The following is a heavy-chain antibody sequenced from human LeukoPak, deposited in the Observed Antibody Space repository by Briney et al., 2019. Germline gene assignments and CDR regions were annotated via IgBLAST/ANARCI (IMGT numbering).Heavy chain of an antibody. Sequence: SETLSLTCTVSGGSISSYYWSWIRQPPGKGLEWIGYIYYSGSTNYNPSLKSRVTISVDTSKNQYTLKLSSVAAADTAGEYCARVAGDYGMDVWGQGTMVTVSS. D-gene: IGHD3-10*01. V-gene: IGHV4-59*01. CDR2: IYYSGST. CDR1: GGSISSYY. CDR3: ARVAGDYGMDV. J-gene: IGHJ6*02.